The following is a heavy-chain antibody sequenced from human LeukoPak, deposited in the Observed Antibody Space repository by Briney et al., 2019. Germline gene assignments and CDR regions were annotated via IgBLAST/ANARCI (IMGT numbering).Heavy chain of an antibody. J-gene: IGHJ5*02. CDR2: IYYSGNT. CDR3: ARVGCGGDCYPGTNWFDP. CDR1: GGSISSYF. D-gene: IGHD2-21*02. Sequence: SETLSLTCTVSGGSISSYFWSWIRQPPGKGLEWIGYIYYSGNTNYNPSLKSRVTISVDKSKNQFSLKLSSVTAADTAVYYCARVGCGGDCYPGTNWFDPWGQGTLVTVSS. V-gene: IGHV4-59*12.